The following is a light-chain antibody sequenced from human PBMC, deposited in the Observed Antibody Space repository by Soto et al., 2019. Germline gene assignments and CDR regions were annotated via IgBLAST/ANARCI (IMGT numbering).Light chain of an antibody. CDR1: SSDVGGYKY. V-gene: IGLV2-14*01. Sequence: QSALTQPASVSGSPGQSITISCTGTSSDVGGYKYVSWYQQHPGKAPKLMIYEVSHRPSGVSNRFSGSKSGNTASLTISGLKAEDEADYYCSSYNSSSTYVFGTGTKLTVL. J-gene: IGLJ1*01. CDR3: SSYNSSSTYV. CDR2: EVS.